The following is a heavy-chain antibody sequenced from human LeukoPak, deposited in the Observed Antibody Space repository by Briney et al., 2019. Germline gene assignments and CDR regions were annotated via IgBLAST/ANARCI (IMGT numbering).Heavy chain of an antibody. V-gene: IGHV4-4*07. J-gene: IGHJ4*02. CDR3: AGGSTVTLDY. CDR2: IYTSGST. D-gene: IGHD4-17*01. CDR1: GGSISSYY. Sequence: ASETLSLTCTVSGGSISSYYWSWIRQPAGKGLEWIGRIYTSGSTNYNPSLKGRVTMSVDTSKNQFSLKLSSVTAADTAVYYCAGGSTVTLDYWGQGTLVTVSS.